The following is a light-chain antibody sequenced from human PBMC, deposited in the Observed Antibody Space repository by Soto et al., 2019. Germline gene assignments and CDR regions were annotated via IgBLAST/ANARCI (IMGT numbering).Light chain of an antibody. CDR2: AAS. CDR3: QQSYNSPQT. J-gene: IGKJ1*01. V-gene: IGKV1-39*01. CDR1: HTIMTY. Sequence: IQMTQSPSSLSSSVGDEVTITCRASHTIMTYLNWYQLKPGEPPRLLIYAASSLQSGVPSRFSGSGSGTDFTLTINSLQPEDFATYSCQQSYNSPQTFGQGTKVDIK.